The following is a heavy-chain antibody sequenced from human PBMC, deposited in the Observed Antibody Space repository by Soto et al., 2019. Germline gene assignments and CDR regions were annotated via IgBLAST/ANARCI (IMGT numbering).Heavy chain of an antibody. J-gene: IGHJ4*02. D-gene: IGHD2-2*02. Sequence: QVQLVQSGAEVKKPGSSVKVSCKASGGTFSSYTISWVRQAPGQGLEWMGRIIPILGIANYAQKFQGRVTITADKCTSTAYRALSSLRSEDTAVYYCAMEYCSSTSCYRDYWGQGTLVTVSS. CDR2: IIPILGIA. V-gene: IGHV1-69*02. CDR3: AMEYCSSTSCYRDY. CDR1: GGTFSSYT.